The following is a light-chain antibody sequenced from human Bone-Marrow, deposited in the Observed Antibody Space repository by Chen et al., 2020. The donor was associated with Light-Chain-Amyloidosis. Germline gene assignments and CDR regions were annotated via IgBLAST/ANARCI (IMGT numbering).Light chain of an antibody. CDR3: QVWDRSSDRPV. V-gene: IGLV3-21*02. CDR1: NIGSTS. CDR2: DDS. J-gene: IGLJ3*02. Sequence: SYVLTQPSSVSVAPGQTATIACGGNNIGSTSVHWYQQTPGQAPLLVVYDDSDRPSGIPERLSGYNSGNTATLTISRDDAGDEADYYSQVWDRSSDRPVFGGGTKLTVL.